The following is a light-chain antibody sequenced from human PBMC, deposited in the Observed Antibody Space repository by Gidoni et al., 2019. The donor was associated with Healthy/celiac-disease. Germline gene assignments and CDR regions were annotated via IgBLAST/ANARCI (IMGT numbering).Light chain of an antibody. CDR2: DAS. Sequence: DIQMTQSPSSLSASVGDRVTITCQASQDISNYLNWYQQKPGKAPKLLIYDASNLETGVPSRFSGSGSGTEFTFTISSLQPEDIATYYCQQYDRITFGGGTKVEIK. V-gene: IGKV1-33*01. CDR3: QQYDRIT. J-gene: IGKJ4*01. CDR1: QDISNY.